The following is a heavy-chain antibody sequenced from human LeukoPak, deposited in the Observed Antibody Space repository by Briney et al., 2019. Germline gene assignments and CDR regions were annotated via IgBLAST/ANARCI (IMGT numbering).Heavy chain of an antibody. Sequence: ASVKVSCKASGYTFTSYGISWVRQAPGQGLEWMGWISAYNGNTNYAQKLQGRVTMTTDTSTSTAYMELRSLRSDDTAVYYCARDQTVTYYYDSSGYWGQGTLVAVSS. J-gene: IGHJ4*02. CDR1: GYTFTSYG. CDR2: ISAYNGNT. V-gene: IGHV1-18*01. CDR3: ARDQTVTYYYDSSGY. D-gene: IGHD3-22*01.